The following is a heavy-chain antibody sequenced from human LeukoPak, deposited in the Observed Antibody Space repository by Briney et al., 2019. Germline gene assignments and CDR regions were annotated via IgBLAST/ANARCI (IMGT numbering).Heavy chain of an antibody. CDR2: ISSSSSYT. Sequence: KAGGSLRLSCAASGFTFSDYYMSWIRQAPGKGLEWVSYISSSSSYTNYADSVKGRFTISRDNAKNSLYLQMNSLRAEDTAVYYCARDYLGYSYGTRFDYWGQGTLVTVSS. J-gene: IGHJ4*02. V-gene: IGHV3-11*06. D-gene: IGHD5-18*01. CDR1: GFTFSDYY. CDR3: ARDYLGYSYGTRFDY.